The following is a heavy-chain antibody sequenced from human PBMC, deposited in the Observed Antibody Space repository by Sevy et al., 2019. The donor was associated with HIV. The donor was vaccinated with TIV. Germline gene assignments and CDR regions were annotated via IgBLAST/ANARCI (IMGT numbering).Heavy chain of an antibody. CDR2: IYPGDSDT. Sequence: GGSLRLSCKGSGYSFTSYWIGWVRQMPGKGLEWMGIIYPGDSDTRYSPSFQGQVTIPADKSINTAYLQWSSLKASDTAMYYCARQDPTYYYGMDVWGQGTTVTVSS. CDR1: GYSFTSYW. CDR3: ARQDPTYYYGMDV. D-gene: IGHD1-1*01. V-gene: IGHV5-51*01. J-gene: IGHJ6*02.